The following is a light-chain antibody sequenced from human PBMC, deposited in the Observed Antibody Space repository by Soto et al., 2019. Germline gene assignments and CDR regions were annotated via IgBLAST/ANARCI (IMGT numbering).Light chain of an antibody. CDR2: EVR. V-gene: IGLV2-14*01. J-gene: IGLJ1*01. CDR1: SSDVGGYNY. Sequence: QSALTQPASVSGSPGQSITISCTGTSSDVGGYNYVSWYQQHPGKAPKLMIYEVRNRPSGISNRFSGYKSGNTASLTISGLQAGDEADYYCSSYTSSNTYVLGTGTKVTVL. CDR3: SSYTSSNTYV.